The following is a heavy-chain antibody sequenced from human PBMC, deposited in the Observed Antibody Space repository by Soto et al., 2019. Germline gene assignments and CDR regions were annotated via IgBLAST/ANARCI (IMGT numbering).Heavy chain of an antibody. CDR1: GGSFSGYY. V-gene: IGHV4-34*01. D-gene: IGHD6-19*01. CDR3: ASTKQWLVEGNYYYGMDV. J-gene: IGHJ6*02. CDR2: INHSGST. Sequence: QVQLQQWGAGLLKPSETLSLTCAVYGGSFSGYYWSWIRQPPGKGLEWIGEINHSGSTNYNPSLKSRVTISVDTSKNQFSLKLSSVTAADTAVYYCASTKQWLVEGNYYYGMDVWGQGTTVTVSS.